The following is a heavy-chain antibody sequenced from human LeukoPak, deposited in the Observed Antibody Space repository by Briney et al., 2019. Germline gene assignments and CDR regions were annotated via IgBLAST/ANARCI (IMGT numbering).Heavy chain of an antibody. CDR2: IYYSGST. CDR1: GGSISSYY. Sequence: KPSETLSLTCTVSGGSISSYYWSWIRQPPGKGLEWIGYIYYSGSTNYNPSLKSRVTISVDTSKNQFSLKLSSVTAADTAVYYCARDSEEWELLGAFDIWGQGTMVTVSS. D-gene: IGHD1-26*01. V-gene: IGHV4-59*01. J-gene: IGHJ3*02. CDR3: ARDSEEWELLGAFDI.